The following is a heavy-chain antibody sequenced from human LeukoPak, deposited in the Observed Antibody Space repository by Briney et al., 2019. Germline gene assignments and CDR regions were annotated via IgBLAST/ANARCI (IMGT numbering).Heavy chain of an antibody. Sequence: GGSLSLSCEASGFTFSNAYMNWVGQAPGKGREWVGRIKPKTDGETTEYAAPVKGRFSISRDDSKNMLYLQMNSLKTEDTAVYYCITPLPYSAQGGQGTLVTVSS. CDR1: GFTFSNAY. V-gene: IGHV3-15*07. CDR2: IKPKTDGETT. CDR3: ITPLPYSAQ. D-gene: IGHD2-21*01. J-gene: IGHJ4*02.